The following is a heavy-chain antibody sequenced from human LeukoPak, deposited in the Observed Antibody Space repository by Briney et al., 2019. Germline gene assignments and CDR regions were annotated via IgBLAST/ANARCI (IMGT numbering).Heavy chain of an antibody. CDR1: GEPFSAYY. Sequence: PSETLSLTCAVYGEPFSAYYWNYVRQPPGRGLEWIGEINHSGSTNYNPSLKSRVTISVDTSKNQFSLKLSSVTAADTAVYYCARGKFVSSWYVREYYFDYWGQGTLVTVSS. D-gene: IGHD6-13*01. V-gene: IGHV4-34*01. CDR2: INHSGST. CDR3: ARGKFVSSWYVREYYFDY. J-gene: IGHJ4*02.